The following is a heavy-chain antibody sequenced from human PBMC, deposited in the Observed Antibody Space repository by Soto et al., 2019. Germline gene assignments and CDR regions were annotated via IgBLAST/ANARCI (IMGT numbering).Heavy chain of an antibody. V-gene: IGHV4-59*01. CDR2: IYYSGST. Sequence: PSETLSLTCTVSGGSISSYYWSWIRQPPGKGLEWIGYIYYSGSTNYNPSLKSRVTISVDTSKNQFSLKLSSVTAAGTAVYYCARVRREYSSSGWFDPWGQGTLVTVSS. D-gene: IGHD6-6*01. CDR1: GGSISSYY. CDR3: ARVRREYSSSGWFDP. J-gene: IGHJ5*02.